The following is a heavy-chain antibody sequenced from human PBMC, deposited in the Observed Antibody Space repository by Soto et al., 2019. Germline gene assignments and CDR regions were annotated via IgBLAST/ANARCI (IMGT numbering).Heavy chain of an antibody. CDR1: GYTFTSYY. Sequence: ASVKVSCKASGYTFTSYYMHWVRQAPGQGLEWMGIINPSGGSTSYAQKFQGRVTMTRDTSTSTVYMELSSLRSEDTAVYYCARDQKGSSSWYYWDYYYYYGMDVWGQGTRVTVSS. D-gene: IGHD6-13*01. J-gene: IGHJ6*02. CDR2: INPSGGST. V-gene: IGHV1-46*01. CDR3: ARDQKGSSSWYYWDYYYYYGMDV.